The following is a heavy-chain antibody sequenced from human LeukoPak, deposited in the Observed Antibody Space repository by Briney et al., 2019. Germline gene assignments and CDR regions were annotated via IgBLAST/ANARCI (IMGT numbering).Heavy chain of an antibody. CDR2: INHRGST. V-gene: IGHV4-34*01. Sequence: PSETLSLTCAVYGGSFSGYYWSWIRQPPGKGLEWIGEINHRGSTNYNPSLKSRVTISVDTSKNQFSLKLSSVTAADTAVYYCARGVGDYGEDYFDYWGQGTLVTVSS. CDR3: ARGVGDYGEDYFDY. D-gene: IGHD4-17*01. CDR1: GGSFSGYY. J-gene: IGHJ4*02.